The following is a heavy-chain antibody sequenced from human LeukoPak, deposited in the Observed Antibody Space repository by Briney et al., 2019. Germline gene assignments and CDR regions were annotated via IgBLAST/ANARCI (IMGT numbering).Heavy chain of an antibody. J-gene: IGHJ4*02. D-gene: IGHD5-18*01. CDR1: GYSINSVYY. V-gene: IGHV4-38-2*02. CDR3: AGPSTRGYAYGRSDFDA. CDR2: IYHSGST. Sequence: KPSETLSLTCTVSGYSINSVYYWGWIRQPPEKGLEWLGSIYHSGSTYYNPSLKSRVTISVDTSKNQFSLKLTSVTAADTAVYYCAGPSTRGYAYGRSDFDAWGRGTLVTVSS.